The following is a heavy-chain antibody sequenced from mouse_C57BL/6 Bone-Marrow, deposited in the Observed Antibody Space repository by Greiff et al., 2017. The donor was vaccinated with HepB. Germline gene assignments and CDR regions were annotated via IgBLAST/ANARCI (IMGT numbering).Heavy chain of an antibody. CDR3: ARWEIYYGYKFAY. V-gene: IGHV1-75*01. CDR2: IFPGSGST. CDR1: GYTFTDYY. Sequence: RVEPGASVKISCKASGYTFTDYYINWVKQRPGQGLEWIGWIFPGSGSTYYNEKFKGKATLTVDKSSSTAYMLLSSLTSEDSAVYFCARWEIYYGYKFAYWGQGTLVTVSA. J-gene: IGHJ3*01. D-gene: IGHD2-2*01.